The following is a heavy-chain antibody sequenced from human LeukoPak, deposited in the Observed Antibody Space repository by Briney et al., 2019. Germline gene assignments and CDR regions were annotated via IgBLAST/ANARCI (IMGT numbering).Heavy chain of an antibody. CDR1: GYTFGSYW. J-gene: IGHJ4*02. V-gene: IGHV5-51*01. CDR2: IYPGDSNS. Sequence: GESLKISCKGSGYTFGSYWIDWVRQMPGKGLEWMGSIYPGDSNSRYSPSVQGQVTFSADTSIDTAYLQWSSLKASDTAMYYCATIYGDYSGYWGQGTLVTVSS. D-gene: IGHD4-17*01. CDR3: ATIYGDYSGY.